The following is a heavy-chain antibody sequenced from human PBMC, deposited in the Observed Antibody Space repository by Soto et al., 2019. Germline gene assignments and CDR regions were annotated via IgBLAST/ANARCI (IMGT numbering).Heavy chain of an antibody. CDR1: GFTFSSYD. D-gene: IGHD1-1*01. CDR2: ISGSGDIT. Sequence: EVQLLESGGGLAQPGGSLRLSCAASGFTFSSYDLSWVRQAPGKGLEWVSFISGSGDITNYADSVKGRFTISRDNSKNTLYLQMNSLRVEDTAVYYCAPTGFDYWGQGTLVTVSS. J-gene: IGHJ4*02. V-gene: IGHV3-23*01. CDR3: APTGFDY.